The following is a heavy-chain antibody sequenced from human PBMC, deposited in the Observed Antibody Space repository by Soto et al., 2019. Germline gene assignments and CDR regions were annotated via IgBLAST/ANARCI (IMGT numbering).Heavy chain of an antibody. CDR1: GGSISSYY. Sequence: SATLSLTCTVSGGSISSYYWSWIRQPPGKGLEWIGYIYYSGSTNYNPSLKSRVTISVDTSKNQFSLKLSSVTAADTAVYYCARGWAYDFLYYYYYMDVWGKGTTVTVS. CDR2: IYYSGST. V-gene: IGHV4-59*01. CDR3: ARGWAYDFLYYYYYMDV. J-gene: IGHJ6*03. D-gene: IGHD3-3*01.